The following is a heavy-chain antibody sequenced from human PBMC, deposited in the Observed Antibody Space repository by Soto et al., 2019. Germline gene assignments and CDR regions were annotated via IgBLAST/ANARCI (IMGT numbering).Heavy chain of an antibody. CDR2: ISAFNGDT. V-gene: IGHV1-18*01. CDR3: ARDSPSSGLLGTNY. D-gene: IGHD6-19*01. CDR1: GFTFTRYG. Sequence: QVQLVQSGAEVKKPGASVKVSCKASGFTFTRYGISWVRQAPGQGLEWMGWISAFNGDTKYAQRLQVRVSMTKETSTDTAHMDLRSLRSDDTAVYYCARDSPSSGLLGTNYWGQGTLVSVSS. J-gene: IGHJ4*02.